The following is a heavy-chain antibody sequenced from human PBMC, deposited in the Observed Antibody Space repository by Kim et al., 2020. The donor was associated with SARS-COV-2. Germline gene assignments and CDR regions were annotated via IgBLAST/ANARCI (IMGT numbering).Heavy chain of an antibody. CDR2: IYPGDSDT. CDR1: GYSFTSYW. J-gene: IGHJ3*02. CDR3: ARDPHNLAYCGGDCYSGLTFDI. V-gene: IGHV5-51*01. D-gene: IGHD2-21*02. Sequence: GESLKISCKGSGYSFTSYWIGWVRQMPGKGLEWMGIIYPGDSDTRYSPSFQGQVTISADKSISTAYLQWSSLKASDTAMYYCARDPHNLAYCGGDCYSGLTFDIWGQGTMVTVSS.